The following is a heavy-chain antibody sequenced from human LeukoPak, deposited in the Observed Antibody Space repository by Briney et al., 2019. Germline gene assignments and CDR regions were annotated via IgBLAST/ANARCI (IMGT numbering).Heavy chain of an antibody. V-gene: IGHV3-53*01. CDR2: IYSGGTT. Sequence: GGSLRLPCVASGFTVSSNSMSWVRQAPGKGLEWVSIIYSGGTTYYVDSVKGRFTISRDNSKNTLYLQMNSLRAEDTAVYYCARIPDYWGQGALVTVSS. CDR1: GFTVSSNS. J-gene: IGHJ4*02. CDR3: ARIPDY.